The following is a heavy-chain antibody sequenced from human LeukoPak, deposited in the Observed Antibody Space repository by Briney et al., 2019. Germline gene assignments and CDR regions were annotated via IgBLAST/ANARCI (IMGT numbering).Heavy chain of an antibody. Sequence: PSETLSLTCAVYGGSFSGYYWSWIRQPPGKGLEWIGEINHSGSTNYNPSLKSRVTISVDTTKSQFSLKLSSVTAADTAVYYCARAGKENIVLMVYARRTFDYWGQGTLVTVSS. CDR2: INHSGST. CDR3: ARAGKENIVLMVYARRTFDY. J-gene: IGHJ4*02. V-gene: IGHV4-34*01. D-gene: IGHD2-8*01. CDR1: GGSFSGYY.